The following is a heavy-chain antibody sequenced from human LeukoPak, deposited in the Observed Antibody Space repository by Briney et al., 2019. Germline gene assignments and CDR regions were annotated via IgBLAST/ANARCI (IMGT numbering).Heavy chain of an antibody. Sequence: SETLSLTCAVYGGSFSGYYWSWIRQPAGKGLEWIGRIYTSGSTNYNPSLKSRVTMSVDTSKNQFSLKLSSVTAADTAVYYCARDIAVASLDVWGKGTTVTISS. CDR1: GGSFSGYY. CDR2: IYTSGST. J-gene: IGHJ6*04. D-gene: IGHD6-19*01. CDR3: ARDIAVASLDV. V-gene: IGHV4-4*07.